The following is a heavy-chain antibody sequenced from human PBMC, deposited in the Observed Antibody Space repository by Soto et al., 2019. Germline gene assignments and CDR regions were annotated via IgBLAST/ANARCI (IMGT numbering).Heavy chain of an antibody. D-gene: IGHD3-10*01. CDR1: GFTFSIYA. CDR2: LSARGDDT. V-gene: IGHV3-23*01. Sequence: PGGSLRLSCVASGFTFSIYAMSWVRQAPGKGLEWVAALSARGDDTYYTDSVKGRFTISRDNTMNALYLQMNGLRIEDTAVYFCAPPRGFGVFDAYDIWGPGAVVTVSS. CDR3: APPRGFGVFDAYDI. J-gene: IGHJ3*02.